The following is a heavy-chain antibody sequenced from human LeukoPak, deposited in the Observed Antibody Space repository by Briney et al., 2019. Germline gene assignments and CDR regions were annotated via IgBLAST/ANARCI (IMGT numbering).Heavy chain of an antibody. D-gene: IGHD4-11*01. V-gene: IGHV3-23*01. CDR1: GFTFSDYA. Sequence: AGGSLRLSCVASGFTFSDYAMNWVRQVPGKGLEWVSTFKTNSGQVYYAESVRGRFTISRDNSKNTVYLQMSSLRAEDTALYYCARSVPDYTRFDYWGQGALVTVSP. CDR2: FKTNSGQV. CDR3: ARSVPDYTRFDY. J-gene: IGHJ4*01.